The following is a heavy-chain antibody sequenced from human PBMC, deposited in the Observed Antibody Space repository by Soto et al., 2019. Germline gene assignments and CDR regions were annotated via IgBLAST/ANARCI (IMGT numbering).Heavy chain of an antibody. J-gene: IGHJ4*02. CDR2: IYYSGST. D-gene: IGHD3-3*01. CDR1: YGYRSSYY. Sequence: SDTLSLSCSLSYGYRSSYYWSWIRQPPGKGLEWIGYIYYSGSTNYNPSLKSRVTISVDTSKNQFSLKLSSVTAADPAVYYCARGEWLLALAFDHWGQGTLVTVSS. V-gene: IGHV4-59*01. CDR3: ARGEWLLALAFDH.